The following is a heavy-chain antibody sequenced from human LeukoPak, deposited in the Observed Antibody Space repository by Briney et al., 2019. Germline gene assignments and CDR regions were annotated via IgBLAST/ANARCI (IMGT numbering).Heavy chain of an antibody. V-gene: IGHV3-15*01. J-gene: IGHJ4*02. Sequence: GGSLRLSCAASGFTFSNAWMSWVRQAPGKGLEWVGRIKSKTDGGTTDYAAPVKGRFTISRDDSKNTPYLQMNSLKTEDTAVYYCTTLTDMTTVTEKDYWGQGTLVTVSS. CDR3: TTLTDMTTVTEKDY. D-gene: IGHD4-17*01. CDR1: GFTFSNAW. CDR2: IKSKTDGGTT.